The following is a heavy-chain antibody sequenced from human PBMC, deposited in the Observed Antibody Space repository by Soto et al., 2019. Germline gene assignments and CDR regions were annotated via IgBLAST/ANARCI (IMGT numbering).Heavy chain of an antibody. J-gene: IGHJ4*02. CDR2: IYSGGNT. CDR3: ATNIVVIPAAFDY. CDR1: GFTVSSNY. V-gene: IGHV3-66*01. Sequence: EVQLVESGGGLVQPGGSLRLSCAASGFTVSSNYMSWVRQAPGKGLEWVSVIYSGGNTYYADSVKGRFTISRDNSKNTLYLQMNSLRAEDTAVYYCATNIVVIPAAFDYWGQGTLVTFSS. D-gene: IGHD2-2*01.